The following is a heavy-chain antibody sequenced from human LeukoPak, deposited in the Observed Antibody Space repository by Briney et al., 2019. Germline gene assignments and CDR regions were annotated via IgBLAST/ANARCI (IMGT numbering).Heavy chain of an antibody. CDR2: ISAYNGNT. V-gene: IGHV1-18*01. J-gene: IGHJ6*02. CDR1: GYTFTSYG. Sequence: GASVKVSCKASGYTFTSYGISWVRQAPGQGLEWMGWISAYNGNTNYAQKLQGRVTMTTDTSTSTAYMELRSLRSDDTAVYYCARNYEDDYHYGMDVWGQGTTVTVSS. CDR3: ARNYEDDYHYGMDV. D-gene: IGHD1-7*01.